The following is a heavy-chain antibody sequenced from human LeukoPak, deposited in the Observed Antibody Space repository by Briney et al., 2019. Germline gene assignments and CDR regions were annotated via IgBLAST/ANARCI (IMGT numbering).Heavy chain of an antibody. CDR2: IYYSGST. D-gene: IGHD3-3*01. CDR1: GGSISSSSYY. CDR3: ARRKLLKVLRFVGGSNWFDP. J-gene: IGHJ5*02. Sequence: PSETLSLTCTVSGGSISSSSYYWGWIRQPPGKGLEWIGSIYYSGSTYYNPSLKSRVTISVDTSKNQFSLKLSSVTAADTAVYYCARRKLLKVLRFVGGSNWFDPWGQGTLVTVSS. V-gene: IGHV4-39*01.